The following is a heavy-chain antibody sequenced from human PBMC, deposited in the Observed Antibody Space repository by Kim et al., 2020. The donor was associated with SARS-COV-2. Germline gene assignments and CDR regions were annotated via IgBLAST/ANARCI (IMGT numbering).Heavy chain of an antibody. CDR2: IIPILGIA. J-gene: IGHJ4*02. CDR3: ARDSSLVGATFRFDY. Sequence: SVKVSCKASGGTFSSYAISWVRQAPGQGLEWMGRIIPILGIANYAQKFQGRVTITADKSTSTAYMELSSLRSEDTAVYYCARDSSLVGATFRFDYWGQGTLVTVSS. CDR1: GGTFSSYA. V-gene: IGHV1-69*04. D-gene: IGHD1-26*01.